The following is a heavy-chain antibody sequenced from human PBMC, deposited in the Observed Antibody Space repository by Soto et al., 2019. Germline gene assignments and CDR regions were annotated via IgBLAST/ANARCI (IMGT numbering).Heavy chain of an antibody. Sequence: HPGEGLEWIEYIYYRGTTYYNPSLKSPVTISTDTSKKEFSLTLTSVTAADTAVYYCARATESHYLDYRGRGILVTVYS. J-gene: IGHJ4*02. V-gene: IGHV4-31*01. CDR2: IYYRGTT. CDR3: ARATESHYLDY.